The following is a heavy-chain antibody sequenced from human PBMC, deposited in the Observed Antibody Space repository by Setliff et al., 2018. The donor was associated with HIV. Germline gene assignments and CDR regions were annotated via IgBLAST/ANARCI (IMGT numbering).Heavy chain of an antibody. CDR3: ARDGCSSTSCYGVYYYYGMDV. Sequence: SVKVSCKASGGTFSSYAISWVRQAPGQGLEWMGGIIPIFGTANYAQKFQGRVTITANESTSTAYMELSSLRSEDPAVYYCARDGCSSTSCYGVYYYYGMDVWGQGTTVTVSS. CDR2: IIPIFGTA. V-gene: IGHV1-69*13. D-gene: IGHD2-2*01. CDR1: GGTFSSYA. J-gene: IGHJ6*02.